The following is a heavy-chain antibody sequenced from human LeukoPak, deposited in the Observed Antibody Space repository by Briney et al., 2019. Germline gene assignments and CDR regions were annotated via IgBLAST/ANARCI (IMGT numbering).Heavy chain of an antibody. Sequence: PGRSLRLSCAASGFTFSSYGMHWVRQAPGKGLEWVAVIWYDGSNKYYADSVKGRFTISRDNAKNSLYLQMNSLRAEDTAVYYCARDREYQLLYYYYGMDVWGQGTTVTVSS. J-gene: IGHJ6*02. CDR1: GFTFSSYG. D-gene: IGHD2-2*01. CDR3: ARDREYQLLYYYYGMDV. CDR2: IWYDGSNK. V-gene: IGHV3-33*01.